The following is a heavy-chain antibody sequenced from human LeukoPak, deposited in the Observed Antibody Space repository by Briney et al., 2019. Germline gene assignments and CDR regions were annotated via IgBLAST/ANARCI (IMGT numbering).Heavy chain of an antibody. CDR3: ARYSGSGSYFTGFDY. CDR1: AYSIKNGYY. Sequence: SETLSLTCTVSAYSIKNGYYWGWIRQPPGKGLEWIGSIYHSGSTYYNPSLKSRGTISVDTSKNQFSLKLSSVTAADTAVYYCARYSGSGSYFTGFDYWGQGTLVTVSS. J-gene: IGHJ4*02. CDR2: IYHSGST. D-gene: IGHD1-26*01. V-gene: IGHV4-38-2*02.